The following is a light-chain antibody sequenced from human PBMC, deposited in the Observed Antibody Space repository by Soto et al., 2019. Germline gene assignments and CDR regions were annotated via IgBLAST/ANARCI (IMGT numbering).Light chain of an antibody. CDR3: QQYNKRPLT. CDR1: QSVYTT. J-gene: IGKJ4*01. CDR2: SAS. Sequence: EIVMTQSPATLSVSPGERATLSCRASQSVYTTLAWYQQRPGQAPRLLIYSASTRATGIPARFSGSGSGTEFTLTISSLQSEDFAVYYCQQYNKRPLTFGGGTTVEIK. V-gene: IGKV3-15*01.